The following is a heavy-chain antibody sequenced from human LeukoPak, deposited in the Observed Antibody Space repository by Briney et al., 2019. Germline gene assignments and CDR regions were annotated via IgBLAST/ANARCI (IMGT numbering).Heavy chain of an antibody. Sequence: SETLSLTCTVSGGSISSHYWSWIRQPPGKGLEWIGYIYYSGSTNYNPSLKSRVTISVDTSKNQFSLKLSSVTAADTAVYYCARSIVDFWSGRSYYFDYWGQGTLVTASS. V-gene: IGHV4-59*11. CDR2: IYYSGST. CDR1: GGSISSHY. D-gene: IGHD3-3*01. CDR3: ARSIVDFWSGRSYYFDY. J-gene: IGHJ4*02.